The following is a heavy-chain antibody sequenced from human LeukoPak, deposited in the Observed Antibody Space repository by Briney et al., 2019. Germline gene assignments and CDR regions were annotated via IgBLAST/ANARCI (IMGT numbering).Heavy chain of an antibody. Sequence: GGSLRLSCAASGFTLSSYWMSWVRQAPGKGLEWVANIKQDGSEKYYVDSVKGRFTISRDNAKNSLYLQMNSLRAEDTAVYYCASSGWSDFDYWGQGTLVTVSS. CDR2: IKQDGSEK. CDR3: ASSGWSDFDY. J-gene: IGHJ4*02. D-gene: IGHD6-19*01. CDR1: GFTLSSYW. V-gene: IGHV3-7*01.